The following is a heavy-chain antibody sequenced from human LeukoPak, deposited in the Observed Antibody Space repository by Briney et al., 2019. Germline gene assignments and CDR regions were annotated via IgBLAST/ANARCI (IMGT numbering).Heavy chain of an antibody. Sequence: PGGSLRLSCAASGFTFSSYEMNWVRQAPGKGLEWVANIKQDGSEKYYVDSVKGRFTISRDNAKNSLYLQMNSLRAEDTAVYYCARGRFLEWFYYMDVWGKGTTVTVSS. CDR3: ARGRFLEWFYYMDV. CDR1: GFTFSSYE. J-gene: IGHJ6*03. CDR2: IKQDGSEK. V-gene: IGHV3-7*01. D-gene: IGHD3-3*01.